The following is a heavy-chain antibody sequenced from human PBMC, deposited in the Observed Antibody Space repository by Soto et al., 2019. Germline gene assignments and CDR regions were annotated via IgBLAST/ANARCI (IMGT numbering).Heavy chain of an antibody. D-gene: IGHD2-21*01. CDR2: ISYDGSNK. V-gene: IGHV3-30*18. J-gene: IGHJ6*02. CDR3: AKACDQSYYYYGMDV. CDR1: GFTFSSYG. Sequence: GGSLRLSCAASGFTFSSYGMHWVRQAPGKGLEWVAVISYDGSNKYYADSLKGRFTVSRDNSKNTLYLQMNSLRAEDTAVYYCAKACDQSYYYYGMDVWGQGTTVTVSS.